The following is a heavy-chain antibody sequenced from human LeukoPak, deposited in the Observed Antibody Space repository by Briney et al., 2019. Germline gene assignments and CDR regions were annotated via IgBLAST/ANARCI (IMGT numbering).Heavy chain of an antibody. V-gene: IGHV4-59*01. CDR3: ARETSQKGAHYMDV. D-gene: IGHD3-16*01. CDR2: IYYSGRT. J-gene: IGHJ6*03. CDR1: GGSISSYY. Sequence: SETLSLTCSVSGGSISSYYWSWIRQPPGRGLEWIGYIYYSGRTSYNPSLKSRVTISVDTSKNQFSLKLSSVTAADTAVYYCARETSQKGAHYMDVWGKGTTVTISS.